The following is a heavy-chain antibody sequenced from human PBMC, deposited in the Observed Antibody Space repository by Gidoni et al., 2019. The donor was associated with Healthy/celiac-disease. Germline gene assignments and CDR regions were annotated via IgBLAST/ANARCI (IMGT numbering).Heavy chain of an antibody. J-gene: IGHJ4*02. V-gene: IGHV1-8*01. CDR1: GYPFTSYD. Sequence: QVQLVQSGAEVKKPGASVKVSCMASGYPFTSYDINWVRQANGQGLEWMGWMNPNGGNTGYAQKFQGRVTMTRNTSISTAYMELSSLRSEDTAVYYCARGGGWVEWELLSYFDYWGQGTLVTVSS. CDR2: MNPNGGNT. D-gene: IGHD1-26*01. CDR3: ARGGGWVEWELLSYFDY.